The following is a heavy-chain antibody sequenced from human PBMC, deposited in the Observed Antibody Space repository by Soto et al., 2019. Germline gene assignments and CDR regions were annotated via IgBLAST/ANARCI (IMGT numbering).Heavy chain of an antibody. Sequence: WGSLRLSCAASGFTFSSYAIIFVRHSPCKGLEWVSAISGSGGSTYYADSVKGRFTISRDNSKNTLYLQMNSLRAEDTAVYYCAKEVQVVVITTPVDYWGQGTLVTVSS. CDR3: AKEVQVVVITTPVDY. J-gene: IGHJ4*02. CDR2: ISGSGGST. D-gene: IGHD3-22*01. V-gene: IGHV3-23*01. CDR1: GFTFSSYA.